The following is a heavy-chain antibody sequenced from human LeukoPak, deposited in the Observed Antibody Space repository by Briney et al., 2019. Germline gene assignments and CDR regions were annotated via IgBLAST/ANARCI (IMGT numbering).Heavy chain of an antibody. V-gene: IGHV1-18*01. Sequence: ASVKVSCKASGYTFTSYGISWVRQAPGQGLEWMGWISAYNGNTNYAQKLQGRVTMTTDTSTSTAYMELRSLRSDDTAVYYCARVRFGYCGGGSCAYYFDYWGQGTLVTVSS. J-gene: IGHJ4*02. CDR2: ISAYNGNT. CDR1: GYTFTSYG. CDR3: ARVRFGYCGGGSCAYYFDY. D-gene: IGHD2-15*01.